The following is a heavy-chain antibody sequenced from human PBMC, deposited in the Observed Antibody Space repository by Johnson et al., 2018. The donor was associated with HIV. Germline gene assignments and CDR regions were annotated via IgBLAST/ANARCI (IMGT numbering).Heavy chain of an antibody. V-gene: IGHV3-NL1*01. D-gene: IGHD5-12*01. CDR2: ITWNSGSI. CDR1: KFTFTTYW. J-gene: IGHJ3*02. Sequence: QVQLVESGGGLIQPGGSLRLSCVASKFTFTTYWMHWVRQAPGKSLEWVSGITWNSGSIGYADSVKGRFTISRDNSKNTLYLQMSSLRAEDTAVYYCAKCRGLGARGAFDIWGQGTMVTVSS. CDR3: AKCRGLGARGAFDI.